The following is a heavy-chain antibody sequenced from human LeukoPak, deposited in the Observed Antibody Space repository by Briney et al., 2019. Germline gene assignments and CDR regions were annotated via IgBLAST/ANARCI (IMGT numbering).Heavy chain of an antibody. Sequence: GGSLRLSCAASGFTFSSYWMSCVRQAPGKGLEWVANIKEDGSEKYYVDSAKGRFTISRDNAKNSLYLQMNSLRAEDTAVYYCARDSHYSSDFWGQGTLVTVSS. CDR2: IKEDGSEK. D-gene: IGHD6-6*01. J-gene: IGHJ4*02. CDR3: ARDSHYSSDF. CDR1: GFTFSSYW. V-gene: IGHV3-7*05.